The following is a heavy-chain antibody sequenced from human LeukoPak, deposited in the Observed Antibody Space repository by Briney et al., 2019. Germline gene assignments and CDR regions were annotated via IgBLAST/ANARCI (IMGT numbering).Heavy chain of an antibody. CDR3: AREGLYSYQDY. CDR2: IYTSGST. Sequence: PSEILSLTCTVSGGSISSGSYYWSWIRQPAGKGLEWIGRIYTSGSTNYNPSLKSRVTISVDTSKNQFSLKLSSVTAADTAVYYCAREGLYSYQDYWGQGTLVTVSS. V-gene: IGHV4-61*02. D-gene: IGHD5-18*01. CDR1: GGSISSGSYY. J-gene: IGHJ4*02.